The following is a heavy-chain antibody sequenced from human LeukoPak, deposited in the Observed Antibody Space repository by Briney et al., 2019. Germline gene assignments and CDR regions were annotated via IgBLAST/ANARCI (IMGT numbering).Heavy chain of an antibody. CDR1: GGTFSSYA. Sequence: ASVKVSCKASGGTFSSYAISWVRQAPGQGLEWMGGIIPIFGTANYAQKFQGRVTITTDESTSTAYMELSSLRSEDTAVYYCARSPPVVIVVAPRYFDLWGRGTLVTVSS. CDR2: IIPIFGTA. CDR3: ARSPPVVIVVAPRYFDL. D-gene: IGHD2-2*01. J-gene: IGHJ2*01. V-gene: IGHV1-69*05.